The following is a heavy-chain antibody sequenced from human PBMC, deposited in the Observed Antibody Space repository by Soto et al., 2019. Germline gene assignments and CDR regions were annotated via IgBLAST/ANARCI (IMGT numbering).Heavy chain of an antibody. D-gene: IGHD2-21*01. V-gene: IGHV4-39*01. J-gene: IGHJ6*03. CDR3: ACGPYYYYYYYMDV. CDR2: IYYSGST. Sequence: PSETLSLTCTVSGGSISSSSYYWGWIRQPPGKGLEWIGSIYYSGSTYYNPSLKSRVTISVNTSKNQFSLKLSSVTAADTAVYYCACGPYYYYYYYMDVWGKGTTVTVSS. CDR1: GGSISSSSYY.